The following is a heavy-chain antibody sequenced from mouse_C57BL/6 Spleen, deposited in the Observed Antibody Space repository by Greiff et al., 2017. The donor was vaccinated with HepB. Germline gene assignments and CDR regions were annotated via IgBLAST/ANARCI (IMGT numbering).Heavy chain of an antibody. Sequence: VQLQQPGAELVKPGASVKLSCKASGYTFTSYWMHSVKQRPGQGLEWIGMIHPNSGSTNYNEKFKSKATLTVDKSSSTAYMQLSSLTSEDSAVYYCARVVDGHYAMDYWGQGTSVTVSS. CDR3: ARVVDGHYAMDY. J-gene: IGHJ4*01. CDR1: GYTFTSYW. CDR2: IHPNSGST. V-gene: IGHV1-64*01. D-gene: IGHD1-1*01.